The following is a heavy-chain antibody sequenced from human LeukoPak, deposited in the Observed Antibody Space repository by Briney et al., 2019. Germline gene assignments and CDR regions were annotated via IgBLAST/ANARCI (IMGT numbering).Heavy chain of an antibody. J-gene: IGHJ5*02. CDR3: ARNIRGVNVKPILPSSRRWFDP. CDR2: INHSGST. Sequence: PSETLSLACAVYGGSFSGYYWSWIRQPPGKGLEWIGEINHSGSTNYNPSLKSRVTISVDTSKNQFSLKLSSVTAADTAVYYCARNIRGVNVKPILPSSRRWFDPWGQGTLVTVSS. V-gene: IGHV4-34*01. CDR1: GGSFSGYY. D-gene: IGHD3-10*01.